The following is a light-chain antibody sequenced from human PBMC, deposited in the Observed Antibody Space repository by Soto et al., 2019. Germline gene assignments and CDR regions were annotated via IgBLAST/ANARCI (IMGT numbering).Light chain of an antibody. J-gene: IGLJ1*01. V-gene: IGLV2-14*01. Sequence: QSVLTQPASVSGSPGQSITISCTGTISDLGTYHFVSWYQQHPDKAPKLIIYEVSNRPSGVSNRFSGSKSGNTASLTISGLQAEDEAHYYCSSYTTSSTRVFGTGTKLTVL. CDR3: SSYTTSSTRV. CDR1: ISDLGTYHF. CDR2: EVS.